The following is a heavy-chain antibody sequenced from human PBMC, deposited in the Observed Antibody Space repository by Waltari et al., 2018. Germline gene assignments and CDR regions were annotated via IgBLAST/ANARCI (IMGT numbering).Heavy chain of an antibody. V-gene: IGHV3-23*04. CDR3: SKDDRGYYKSSDD. J-gene: IGHJ4*02. CDR1: GFTFNAYA. D-gene: IGHD3-22*01. CDR2: VSGSGSNT. Sequence: EVQLVESGGGLVQPGGSLRLSCAASGFTFNAYAMNWVRQAPGKGVEWVSSVSGSGSNTYYVDSVKGRFTISRDNSKDTLFLQMNSLTAEDTAIYYCSKDDRGYYKSSDDWGQGTLVTVSS.